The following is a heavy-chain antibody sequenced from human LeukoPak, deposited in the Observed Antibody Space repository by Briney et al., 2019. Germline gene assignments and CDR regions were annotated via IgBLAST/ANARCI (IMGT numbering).Heavy chain of an antibody. D-gene: IGHD5-18*01. J-gene: IGHJ4*02. CDR2: IYYSGST. V-gene: IGHV4-59*01. CDR1: GGSISSYY. CDR3: ARDMDTGPDFFDY. Sequence: SETLSLTCTVSGGSISSYYWSWIRQPPGKGLEWIGYIYYSGSTNYNPSLKSRVTISVDTPKNQFSLKLNSVTAADTAVYYCARDMDTGPDFFDYWGQGTLVTVSS.